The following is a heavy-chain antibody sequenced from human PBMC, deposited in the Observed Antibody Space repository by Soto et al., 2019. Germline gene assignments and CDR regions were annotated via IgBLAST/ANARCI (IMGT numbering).Heavy chain of an antibody. CDR3: AREGFNSGWFLDS. D-gene: IGHD6-19*01. Sequence: QVQLVESGGGVVQPGRSLRLSCAASGFTFSNYGMHWVRQAPGKGLEWVAVIWFDGSNEYYADSVKGRFTISRDNSKNMVDLQMNSLRAEDTAVYYCAREGFNSGWFLDSWGQGTQVTVSS. CDR1: GFTFSNYG. V-gene: IGHV3-33*01. J-gene: IGHJ4*02. CDR2: IWFDGSNE.